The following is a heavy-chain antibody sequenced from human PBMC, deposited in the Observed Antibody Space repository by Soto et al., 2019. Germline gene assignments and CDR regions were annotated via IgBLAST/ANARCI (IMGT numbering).Heavy chain of an antibody. CDR2: INHSGST. CDR1: GFTFSSYW. J-gene: IGHJ4*02. CDR3: ARVVNSGLVFIDY. Sequence: GSLRLSCAASGFTFSSYWMSWIRQPPGKGLEWIGEINHSGSTNYNPSLKSRVTISVDTSKNQFSLKLSSVTAADTAVYYCARVVNSGLVFIDYWGQGTLVTVSS. V-gene: IGHV4-34*01. D-gene: IGHD5-12*01.